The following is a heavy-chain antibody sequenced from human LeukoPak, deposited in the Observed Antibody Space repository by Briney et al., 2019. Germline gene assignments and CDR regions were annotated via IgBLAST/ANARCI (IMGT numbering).Heavy chain of an antibody. J-gene: IGHJ4*02. Sequence: GGSLRLSCGASGFRFSGYAMSWVRQAPGKGLEWVSSISGSGGSTYYTDSVKGRFAISRDNSKSTLYLQMNSLGTDDTALYYCVKGGQNYDFWRFDYWGQGTLVTASS. V-gene: IGHV3-23*01. CDR1: GFRFSGYA. CDR2: ISGSGGST. D-gene: IGHD3-3*01. CDR3: VKGGQNYDFWRFDY.